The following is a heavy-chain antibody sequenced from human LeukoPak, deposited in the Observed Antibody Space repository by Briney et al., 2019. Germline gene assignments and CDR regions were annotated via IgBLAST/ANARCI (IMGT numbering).Heavy chain of an antibody. CDR1: GHTFTSYY. CDR3: ARDSSSWELDY. D-gene: IGHD6-13*01. Sequence: ASVKVSCKASGHTFTSYYMHWVRQAPGQGLEWMGIINPSGGSTSYAQKFQGRVTMTRDTSTGTVYMELSSLRSEDTAVYYCARDSSSWELDYRGQGTLVTVSS. J-gene: IGHJ4*02. CDR2: INPSGGST. V-gene: IGHV1-46*01.